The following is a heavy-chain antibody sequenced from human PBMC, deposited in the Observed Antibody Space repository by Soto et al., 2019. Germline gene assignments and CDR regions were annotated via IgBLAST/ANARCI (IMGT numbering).Heavy chain of an antibody. V-gene: IGHV3-23*01. D-gene: IGHD4-4*01. CDR3: AKDTYSNYYYYGMDV. CDR2: ISGSGGST. CDR1: GFTFSSYA. Sequence: GGSLRLSCAASGFTFSSYAMRWVRQAPGKGLEWVSAISGSGGSTYYADSVKGRFTISRDNSKNTLYLQMNSLRAEDTAVYYCAKDTYSNYYYYGMDVWGQGTTVTVSS. J-gene: IGHJ6*02.